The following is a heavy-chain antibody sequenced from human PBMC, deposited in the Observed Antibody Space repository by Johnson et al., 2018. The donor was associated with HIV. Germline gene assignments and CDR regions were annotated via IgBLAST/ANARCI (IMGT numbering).Heavy chain of an antibody. V-gene: IGHV3-7*01. J-gene: IGHJ3*02. Sequence: VQLVEAGGGLVQPGGSLRLSCVASGFISSNFWLTWVRQAPGKGPEWVANIKQDGSEKYYVDSVKGRFTISRDNAKNSLYLQMNSLSAEDTAVYYCAREEGNYILTRGDAFDIWGQGTMVTVSS. D-gene: IGHD3-9*01. CDR3: AREEGNYILTRGDAFDI. CDR2: IKQDGSEK. CDR1: GFISSNFW.